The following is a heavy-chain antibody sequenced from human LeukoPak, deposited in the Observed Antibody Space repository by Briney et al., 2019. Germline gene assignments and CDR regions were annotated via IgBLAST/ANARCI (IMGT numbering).Heavy chain of an antibody. CDR1: GGTFSSYA. Sequence: EASVKVSCKASGGTFSSYAISWVRQAPGQGLEWMGRIIPILGIANYAQKFQGRVTITADKSTSTAYMELSSLRSEDTAVYYCASSLGIAAAVHFDYWGQGTLVTVSS. CDR3: ASSLGIAAAVHFDY. CDR2: IIPILGIA. J-gene: IGHJ4*02. V-gene: IGHV1-69*04. D-gene: IGHD6-13*01.